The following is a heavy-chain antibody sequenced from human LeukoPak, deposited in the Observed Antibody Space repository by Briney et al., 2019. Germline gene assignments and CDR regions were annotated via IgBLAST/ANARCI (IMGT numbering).Heavy chain of an antibody. V-gene: IGHV4-39*01. CDR1: GGSISSSSYY. Sequence: SETLSLTCTVSGGSISSSSYYWGWIRQPPGKGLEWIGSIYYSGRTYYSPSLKSRVTISVDTSKNQFSLQLSSVPAADTAVYYCASIVGATFLDFWGQGTLVTVPS. J-gene: IGHJ4*02. CDR2: IYYSGRT. CDR3: ASIVGATFLDF. D-gene: IGHD1-26*01.